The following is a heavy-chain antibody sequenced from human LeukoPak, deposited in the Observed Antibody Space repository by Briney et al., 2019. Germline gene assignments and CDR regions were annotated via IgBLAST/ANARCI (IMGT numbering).Heavy chain of an antibody. V-gene: IGHV3-15*01. CDR1: GFTFSNAW. J-gene: IGHJ4*02. CDR2: IKSETDGGTT. CDR3: TTVVLYYDSSGYSIFDY. Sequence: GGSLRLSCAASGFTFSNAWMSWVRQAPGKGLEWVGRIKSETDGGTTDYAAPVKGRFTISRDDSKNTLYLQMNSLKTEDTAVYYCTTVVLYYDSSGYSIFDYWGQGTLVTVSS. D-gene: IGHD3-22*01.